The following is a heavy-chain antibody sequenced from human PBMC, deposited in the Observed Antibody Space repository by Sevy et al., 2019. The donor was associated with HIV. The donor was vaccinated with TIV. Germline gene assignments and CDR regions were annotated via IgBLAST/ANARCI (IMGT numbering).Heavy chain of an antibody. D-gene: IGHD3-22*01. J-gene: IGHJ4*02. CDR2: ISSSSSYI. CDR1: GFTFSSYS. Sequence: GGSLRLSCAASGFTFSSYSMNWVRQAPGKGLEWASSISSSSSYIYYADSVKGRFTISRDNAKNSLYLQMNSLRAEDTAVYYCARDLTYYYDSSGYGFFDYWGQGTLVTVSS. CDR3: ARDLTYYYDSSGYGFFDY. V-gene: IGHV3-21*01.